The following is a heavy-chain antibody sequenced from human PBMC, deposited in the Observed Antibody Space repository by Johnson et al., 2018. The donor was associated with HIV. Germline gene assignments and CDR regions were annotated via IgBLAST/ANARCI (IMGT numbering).Heavy chain of an antibody. D-gene: IGHD3-10*01. CDR3: ARTLGFGTEDAFDI. CDR1: GFTFSNFG. J-gene: IGHJ3*02. V-gene: IGHV3-30*03. CDR2: ISFAGNNK. Sequence: QVQLVESGGGVAQPGRSLRLSCAASGFTFSNFGFHWVRQAPGKGLEWVAAISFAGNNKYYADSVKGRFTISRDNAKNSLYLQMNSRRAGDTAVYYCARTLGFGTEDAFDIWGQGTMVTVSS.